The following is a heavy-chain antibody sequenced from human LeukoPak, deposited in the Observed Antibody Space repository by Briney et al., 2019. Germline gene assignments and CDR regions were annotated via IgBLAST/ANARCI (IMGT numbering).Heavy chain of an antibody. CDR2: IYSGGAT. D-gene: IGHD2-21*02. V-gene: IGHV3-53*01. Sequence: PGGSLRLSCAASGFTVSSNYMSWVRQAPGKGLEWVSVIYSGGATYYTDSVKGRFTISRDNSKNTLYLQMNSLRAEDTAVYYCASGVGVVTATRWGQGTLVTVSS. J-gene: IGHJ4*02. CDR3: ASGVGVVTATR. CDR1: GFTVSSNY.